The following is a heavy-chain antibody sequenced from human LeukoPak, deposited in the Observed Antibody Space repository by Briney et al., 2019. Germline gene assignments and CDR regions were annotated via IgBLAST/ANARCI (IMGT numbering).Heavy chain of an antibody. D-gene: IGHD6-19*01. J-gene: IGHJ3*02. CDR3: ARDHPSGGYLFLGQNDAFDI. CDR2: IYYSGST. V-gene: IGHV4-30-4*01. Sequence: PSETLSLTCTVSGGSISSGDYYWSWIRQPPGKGLEWIGYIYYSGSTYYNPSLKSRVTISVDTSKNQFSLKLSSVTAADTAVYYCARDHPSGGYLFLGQNDAFDIWGQGTMVTVSS. CDR1: GGSISSGDYY.